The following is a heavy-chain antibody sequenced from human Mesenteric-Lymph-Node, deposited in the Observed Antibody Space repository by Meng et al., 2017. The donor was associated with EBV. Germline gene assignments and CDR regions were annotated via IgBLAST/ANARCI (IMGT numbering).Heavy chain of an antibody. CDR2: IYWDDDE. D-gene: IGHD5-12*01. CDR1: GFSLITSGVG. CDR3: AHRRREDTGYHSAFHY. Sequence: QITLKESGPTLVKPTQTLTLTCTFSGFSLITSGVGVGWIRQPPGKALEWLALIYWDDDERYSPSLKNRLTVTKDTSKNQVVLTMTNMDPADTGTYYCAHRRREDTGYHSAFHYWGPGILVTVSA. V-gene: IGHV2-5*02. J-gene: IGHJ4*02.